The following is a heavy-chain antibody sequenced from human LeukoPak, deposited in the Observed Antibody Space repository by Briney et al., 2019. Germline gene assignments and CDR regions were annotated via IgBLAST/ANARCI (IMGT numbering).Heavy chain of an antibody. CDR1: GFTFSTYA. V-gene: IGHV3-30*18. CDR2: ISYDGSNK. CDR3: AKASDSSSWYRGDY. D-gene: IGHD6-13*01. J-gene: IGHJ4*02. Sequence: GGSLRLSCVASGFTFSTYAMHWVRQAPGKGLEWVAVISYDGSNKYYADSVKGRFTISRDNSKNTLYLQMNSLRAEDTAVYYCAKASDSSSWYRGDYWGQGTLVTVSS.